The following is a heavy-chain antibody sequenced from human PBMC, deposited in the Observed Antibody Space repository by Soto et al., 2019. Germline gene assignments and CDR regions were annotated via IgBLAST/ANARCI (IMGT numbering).Heavy chain of an antibody. J-gene: IGHJ4*02. V-gene: IGHV1-69*12. CDR3: VRVVAIPGYPDN. D-gene: IGHD5-12*01. CDR1: GGTFSSYA. CDR2: IVPIVDTS. Sequence: QVQLVQSGAEVRQPASSVKVSCKTSGGTFSSYAISWVRQAPGQGLEWMGGIVPIVDTSTYAQKFQGRVTLTADESTSTVYMELSSLRSDDTAVYYCVRVVAIPGYPDNWGQGNLVTVSS.